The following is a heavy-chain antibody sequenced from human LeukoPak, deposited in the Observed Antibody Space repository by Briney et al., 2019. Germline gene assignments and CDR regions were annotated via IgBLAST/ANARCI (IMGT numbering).Heavy chain of an antibody. CDR1: GFTFDDYG. Sequence: GGSLRLSCAASGFTFDDYGMSWVRQAPGKGLEWVSGINWNGGSTGYADSVKGRFTISRDNSKNTLYLQMNDLRAGDTAVYYCARGWGSNVYASAFDVWGQGTMVTVSS. CDR3: ARGWGSNVYASAFDV. CDR2: INWNGGST. D-gene: IGHD3-16*01. J-gene: IGHJ3*01. V-gene: IGHV3-20*04.